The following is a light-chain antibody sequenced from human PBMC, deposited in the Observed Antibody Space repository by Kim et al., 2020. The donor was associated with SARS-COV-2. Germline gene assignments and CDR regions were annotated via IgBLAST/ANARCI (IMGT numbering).Light chain of an antibody. Sequence: VSPGQTVRITCSWDELGDKFVSWYQQKPGQSPVLVIYQDAKRPAGIPERFSGSNSGSTATLTISGTQAMDESEYYCQTWDSSTEVVFGGGTQLTVL. V-gene: IGLV3-1*01. J-gene: IGLJ3*02. CDR2: QDA. CDR1: ELGDKF. CDR3: QTWDSSTEVV.